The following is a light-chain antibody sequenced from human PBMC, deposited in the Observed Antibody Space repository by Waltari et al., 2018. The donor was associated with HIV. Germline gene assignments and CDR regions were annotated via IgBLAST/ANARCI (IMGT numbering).Light chain of an antibody. CDR2: LGS. V-gene: IGKV2-28*01. J-gene: IGKJ4*01. Sequence: EIVMTQSPLSLPVTPGEPASISRRSSQSLLVSSGYNYLDWYVQRPGQSPQLLIYLGSDRASGVPDRFSGSGSGTDFTLKISRVEAEDAGVYYCMQALQTPLTFGGGTKVEIK. CDR3: MQALQTPLT. CDR1: QSLLVSSGYNY.